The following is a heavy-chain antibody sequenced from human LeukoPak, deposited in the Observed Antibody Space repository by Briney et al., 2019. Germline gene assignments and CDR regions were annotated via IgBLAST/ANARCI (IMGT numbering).Heavy chain of an antibody. Sequence: SETLSLTYAVYGGSFSGYYWSWIRQPPGKGLEWIGEINHSGSTNYNPSLKSRVTISVDTSKNQFSLKLSPVTAADTAVYYCARGPSLGILDYWGQGTLVTVSS. CDR1: GGSFSGYY. CDR2: INHSGST. V-gene: IGHV4-34*01. J-gene: IGHJ4*02. CDR3: ARGPSLGILDY. D-gene: IGHD3-16*01.